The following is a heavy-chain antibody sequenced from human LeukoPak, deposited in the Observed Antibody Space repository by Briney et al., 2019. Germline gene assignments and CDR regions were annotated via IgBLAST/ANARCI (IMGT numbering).Heavy chain of an antibody. Sequence: ASVKLSCKVSGYTLTELSMHWVRQAPGKGLEWMGGFDPEDGETIYAQKFQGRVTMTEDTSTDTAYMELSSLRSEDTAVYYCATALGYSYGFDYWGQGTLVTVSS. CDR1: GYTLTELS. CDR2: FDPEDGET. J-gene: IGHJ4*02. V-gene: IGHV1-24*01. D-gene: IGHD5-18*01. CDR3: ATALGYSYGFDY.